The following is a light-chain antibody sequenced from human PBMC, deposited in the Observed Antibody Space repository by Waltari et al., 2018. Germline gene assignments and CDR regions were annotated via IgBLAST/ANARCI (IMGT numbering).Light chain of an antibody. J-gene: IGKJ4*01. CDR3: QQANSFVPLT. V-gene: IGKV1-12*01. CDR1: QDINNF. Sequence: DIQMTQSPSSVFASVGDRVTITCRASQDINNFLAWYQQQPGKAPYLLIYGASVLQSGVPARFSGSGSRTNFTLTINSLQPEDFATYFCQQANSFVPLTFGGGTRVQIK. CDR2: GAS.